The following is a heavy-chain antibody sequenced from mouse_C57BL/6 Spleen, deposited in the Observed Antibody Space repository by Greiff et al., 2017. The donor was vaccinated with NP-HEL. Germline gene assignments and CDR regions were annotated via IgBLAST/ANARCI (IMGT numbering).Heavy chain of an antibody. V-gene: IGHV1-52*01. CDR2: IDPSDSET. CDR3: ARTPTVVAGFDY. D-gene: IGHD1-1*01. CDR1: GYTFTSYW. Sequence: QVQLQQPGAELVRPGSSVKLSCKASGYTFTSYWMHWVKQRPIQGLEWIGNIDPSDSETHYNQKFKDKATLTVDKSSSTAYMQLSSLTSEDSAVYYCARTPTVVAGFDYWGQGTTLTVSS. J-gene: IGHJ2*01.